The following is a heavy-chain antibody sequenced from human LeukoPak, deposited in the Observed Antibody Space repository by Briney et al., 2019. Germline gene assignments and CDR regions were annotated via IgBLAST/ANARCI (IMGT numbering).Heavy chain of an antibody. CDR1: GFTFSSYA. CDR2: ISYDGSNK. Sequence: GRSLRLSCAASGFTFSSYAMHWVRQAPGKGLEWVAVISYDGSNKYYADSVKGRFTISRDNSKNTLYLQMNSLRAEDTAVYYCAKDPDSVFLAAAPGAFDIWGQGTMVTVSS. J-gene: IGHJ3*02. CDR3: AKDPDSVFLAAAPGAFDI. V-gene: IGHV3-30-3*01. D-gene: IGHD6-13*01.